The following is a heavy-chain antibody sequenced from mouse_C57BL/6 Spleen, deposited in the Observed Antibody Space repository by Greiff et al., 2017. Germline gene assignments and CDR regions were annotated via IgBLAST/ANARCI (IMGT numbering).Heavy chain of an antibody. Sequence: VQVVESGPGLVAPSQSLSITCTVSGFSLTSYAISWVRQPPGKGLAWLGVIWTGGGTNNNSALKSRLSISKDNSKSQVFLKMNSLQTDDTARYDCDSLDSSGQAWFAYWGQGTLVTVSA. J-gene: IGHJ3*01. CDR3: DSLDSSGQAWFAY. CDR2: IWTGGGT. CDR1: GFSLTSYA. D-gene: IGHD3-2*02. V-gene: IGHV2-9-1*01.